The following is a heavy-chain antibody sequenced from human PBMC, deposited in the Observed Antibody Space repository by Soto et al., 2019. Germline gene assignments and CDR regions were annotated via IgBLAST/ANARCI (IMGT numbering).Heavy chain of an antibody. CDR3: ARTPRIAVAGTYYYYGMDV. CDR2: INAGNGNT. D-gene: IGHD6-19*01. CDR1: GYTFTSYA. V-gene: IGHV1-3*01. J-gene: IGHJ6*02. Sequence: ASVKVSCKASGYTFTSYAMHWVRQAPGQRLEWMGWINAGNGNTKYSQKFQGRVTITRDTSASTAYMELSSLRSEDTAVYYCARTPRIAVAGTYYYYGMDVWGQGTTVTVSS.